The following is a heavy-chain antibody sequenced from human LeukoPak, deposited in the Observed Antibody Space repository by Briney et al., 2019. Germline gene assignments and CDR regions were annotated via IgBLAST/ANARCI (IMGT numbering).Heavy chain of an antibody. J-gene: IGHJ6*02. CDR1: GFTFSSYS. V-gene: IGHV3-48*01. CDR3: ARVRALRFLEWLFNGMDV. Sequence: GGSLRLSCAASGFTFSSYSMNWVRQAPGKGLEWVSYISSSSSTIYYADSVKGRFTISRDNAKSSLYLQMNSLRAEDTAVYYCARVRALRFLEWLFNGMDVWGQGTTVTVSS. D-gene: IGHD3-3*01. CDR2: ISSSSSTI.